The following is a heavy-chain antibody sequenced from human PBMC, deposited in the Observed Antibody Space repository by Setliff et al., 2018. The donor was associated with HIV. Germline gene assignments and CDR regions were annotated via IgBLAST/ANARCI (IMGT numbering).Heavy chain of an antibody. D-gene: IGHD5-18*01. Sequence: PGGSLRLSCAASGFTFSSYAMSWVRQAPGKGLEWVSAISGSGGSTYYADSVKGRFTISRDNSKNTLYLQMNSLRAEDTAVYYCAKGFRPVDTALVSGPTYWGQGTLVTVSS. V-gene: IGHV3-23*01. J-gene: IGHJ4*02. CDR3: AKGFRPVDTALVSGPTY. CDR2: ISGSGGST. CDR1: GFTFSSYA.